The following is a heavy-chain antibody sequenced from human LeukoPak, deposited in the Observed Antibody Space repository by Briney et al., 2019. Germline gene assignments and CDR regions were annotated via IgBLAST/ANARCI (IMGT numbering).Heavy chain of an antibody. V-gene: IGHV3-23*01. CDR2: ISGSGGST. CDR1: GFTFSSYA. J-gene: IGHJ3*02. Sequence: QTGGSLRLSCAASGFTFSSYAMSWARQAPGKGLEWVSAISGSGGSTYYADSVKGRFTISRDNSKNTLYLQMNSLRAEDTAVYYCAKDLMWAQGGSGWYRNAFDIWGQGTMVTVSS. D-gene: IGHD6-19*01. CDR3: AKDLMWAQGGSGWYRNAFDI.